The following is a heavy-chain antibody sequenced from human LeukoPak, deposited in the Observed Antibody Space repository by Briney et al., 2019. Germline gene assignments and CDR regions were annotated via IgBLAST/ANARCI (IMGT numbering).Heavy chain of an antibody. V-gene: IGHV3-30*03. Sequence: GGSLRLSCAASGFTFSSYGMHWVRQAPGKGLEWVAVISYDGSNKYYADSVKGRVTISRDSTKSTLYLLMNSLTAEDTAVYYCAREGGQMSFFDMWGQGTMVTVTS. CDR2: ISYDGSNK. J-gene: IGHJ3*02. CDR3: AREGGQMSFFDM. CDR1: GFTFSSYG. D-gene: IGHD5-24*01.